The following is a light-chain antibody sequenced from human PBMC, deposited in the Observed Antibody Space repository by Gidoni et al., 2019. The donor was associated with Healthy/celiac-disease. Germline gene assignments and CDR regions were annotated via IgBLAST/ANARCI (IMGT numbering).Light chain of an antibody. CDR2: DAS. CDR1: QDISNY. V-gene: IGKV1-33*01. Sequence: DIQMTQSPSSLSASVGDRVTITCQASQDISNYLNWYQQKPGKAPKLLIYDASNLETGVPSRFSGSGSGTDFTFTISSLQLEDIATYYCQQYDNLIFTFGPGTKVDI. J-gene: IGKJ3*01. CDR3: QQYDNLIFT.